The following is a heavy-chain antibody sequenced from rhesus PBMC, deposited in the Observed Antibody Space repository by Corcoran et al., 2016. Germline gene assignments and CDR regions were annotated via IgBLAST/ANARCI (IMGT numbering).Heavy chain of an antibody. CDR1: GGSIGRYL. CDR2: ISGSGGST. CDR3: ARGPLITFDY. Sequence: QLLLQESGPGLVKPSATLSPTCPVPGGSIGRYLCSWFRLPPGKGLERIGRISGSGGSTSYNPSLKSRVTISTDTSKNQVSLKLSSGTDADTAVYYCARGPLITFDYWGQGVLVTVSS. J-gene: IGHJ4*01. V-gene: IGHV4-173*01. D-gene: IGHD3-16*01.